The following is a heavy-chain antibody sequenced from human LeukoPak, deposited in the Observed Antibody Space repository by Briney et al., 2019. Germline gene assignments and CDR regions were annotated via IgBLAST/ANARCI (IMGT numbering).Heavy chain of an antibody. CDR3: ARVKSPWGAGLHAPIDY. CDR2: IWYDGSNK. V-gene: IGHV3-33*01. CDR1: GFTFSSYG. D-gene: IGHD3-16*01. Sequence: GGSLRLSCAASGFTFSSYGMHWVRQAPGKGLEWVAVIWYDGSNKYYGDSVKGRFTISRDNSKNTLYLQMNSLRAEDTAVYYCARVKSPWGAGLHAPIDYWGQGTLVTVSS. J-gene: IGHJ4*02.